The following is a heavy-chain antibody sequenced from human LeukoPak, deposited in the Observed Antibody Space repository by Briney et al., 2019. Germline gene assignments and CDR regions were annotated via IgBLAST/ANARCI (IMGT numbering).Heavy chain of an antibody. Sequence: GGSLRLSCAASGFTFSSYWMSWVRQAPGKGLEWVANIKQDGSEKYYVASVQGRFTISRDNAKNSLYLQMNSLRAEDTAVYYCARGGGCTNGVCYYFDYWGQGTLVTVSS. D-gene: IGHD2-8*01. V-gene: IGHV3-7*01. CDR2: IKQDGSEK. CDR1: GFTFSSYW. J-gene: IGHJ4*02. CDR3: ARGGGCTNGVCYYFDY.